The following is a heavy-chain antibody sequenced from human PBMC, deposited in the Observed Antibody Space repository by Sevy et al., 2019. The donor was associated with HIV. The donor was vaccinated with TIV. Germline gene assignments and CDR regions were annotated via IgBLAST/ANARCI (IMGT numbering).Heavy chain of an antibody. CDR3: ARDKNYYVSGSFDY. CDR1: GCIFRSNA. V-gene: IGHV1-69*13. J-gene: IGHJ4*01. D-gene: IGHD3-10*01. Sequence: ASVKVSCKASGCIFRSNAISWVRQTPGQGLEWMGGIIAVFGTTHYAQKFQGRVTITADESRSTAYMELSSLKSEDTAVYYCARDKNYYVSGSFDYWGQGSQVTVSS. CDR2: IIAVFGTT.